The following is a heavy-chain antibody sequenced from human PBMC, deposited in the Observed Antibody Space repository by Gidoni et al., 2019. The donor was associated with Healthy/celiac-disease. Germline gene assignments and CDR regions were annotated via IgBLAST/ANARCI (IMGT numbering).Heavy chain of an antibody. D-gene: IGHD3-10*01. CDR3: AGPAYRDHRSFGY. CDR1: GSSFTSYW. V-gene: IGHV5-51*03. CDR2: NHPGDSDT. Sequence: EVQLVQSGAEVKKPGESLKISCKGSGSSFTSYWIGWVRPMPGKGLEWMGINHPGDSDTSYRPSFQSQVTLPAGKSLLPAHLESSSLEASDTPSDFWAGPAYRDHRSFGYLGQGTLV. J-gene: IGHJ4*02.